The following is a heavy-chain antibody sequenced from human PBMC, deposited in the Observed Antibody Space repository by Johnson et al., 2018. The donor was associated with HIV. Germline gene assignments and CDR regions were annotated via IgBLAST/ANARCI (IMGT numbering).Heavy chain of an antibody. CDR3: ARDGYSGGFDI. CDR2: IRNKPNSYTT. Sequence: MLLVESGGGVVQPGRSLRLSCAASGFSLSNCGMHWVRQAPGKGLEWVGRIRNKPNSYTTEYAASVKGRFTISRDDSKNSLYLQMNSLKIEDTAVYYCARDGYSGGFDIWGQGTMVTVSP. J-gene: IGHJ3*02. V-gene: IGHV3-72*01. CDR1: GFSLSNCG. D-gene: IGHD2-21*01.